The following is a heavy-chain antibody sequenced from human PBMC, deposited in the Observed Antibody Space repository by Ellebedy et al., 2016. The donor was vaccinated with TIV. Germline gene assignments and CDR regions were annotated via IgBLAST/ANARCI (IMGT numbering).Heavy chain of an antibody. CDR2: ISYDGSEK. V-gene: IGHV3-30-3*01. Sequence: PGGSLRLSCTVSGFTFSSYAIHWVRLAPGKGLEWVTLISYDGSEKYNADSVKGRFTISRDNSKNTVYLQMNSLRAEDTAVYYCATLAVAGTLGAFDVWGQGTMVTVSS. CDR3: ATLAVAGTLGAFDV. J-gene: IGHJ3*01. CDR1: GFTFSSYA. D-gene: IGHD6-19*01.